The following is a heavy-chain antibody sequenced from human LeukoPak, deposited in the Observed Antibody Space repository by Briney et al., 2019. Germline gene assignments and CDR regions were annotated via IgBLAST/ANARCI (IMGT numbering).Heavy chain of an antibody. CDR1: GFTHSSHN. Sequence: GGSLRLSCAASGFTHSSHNMNWVRQAPGKGLEWASHISSSSSTIYYADSVKGRFTISRDNAKNSLYLQMNSLRDEDTAVYYCARENFGRVVVSLDYWGQGTLVTVSS. D-gene: IGHD3-16*02. CDR3: ARENFGRVVVSLDY. J-gene: IGHJ4*02. CDR2: ISSSSSTI. V-gene: IGHV3-48*02.